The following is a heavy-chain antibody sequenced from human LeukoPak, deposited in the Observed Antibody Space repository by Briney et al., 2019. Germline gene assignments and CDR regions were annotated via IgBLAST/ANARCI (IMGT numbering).Heavy chain of an antibody. CDR2: ISSTSATI. D-gene: IGHD4-17*01. J-gene: IGHJ3*02. Sequence: GRSLRLSCAASGFTFSSYAMHWVRQAPGKGLEWLSYISSTSATIWYADSVKGRLTISRDNGKKSLYLQMNSLRAEDTAVYYCARDANTVPSGDAFDIWGQGTLVTVSS. CDR1: GFTFSSYA. CDR3: ARDANTVPSGDAFDI. V-gene: IGHV3-48*01.